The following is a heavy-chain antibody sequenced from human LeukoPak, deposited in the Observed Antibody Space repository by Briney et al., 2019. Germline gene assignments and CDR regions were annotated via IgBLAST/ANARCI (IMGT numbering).Heavy chain of an antibody. CDR1: GGTFSSYA. D-gene: IGHD5-24*01. CDR3: ASGWLQFRWDY. Sequence: VASVKVSCKASGGTFSSYAISWVRQAPGQGLEWMGGIIPIFGTANYAQKFQGRVTITADESTSTAYMELSSLRSEDTAVYYCASGWLQFRWDYWGQGTLVTVSS. J-gene: IGHJ4*02. V-gene: IGHV1-69*13. CDR2: IIPIFGTA.